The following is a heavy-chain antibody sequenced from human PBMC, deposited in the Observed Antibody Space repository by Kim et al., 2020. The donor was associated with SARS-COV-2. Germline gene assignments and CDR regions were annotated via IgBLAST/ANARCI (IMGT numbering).Heavy chain of an antibody. V-gene: IGHV3-53*01. CDR2: IYGGGGT. Sequence: GGSLRLSCAVSGFTVTSSYMSWVRQAPGKGLEWVSIIYGGGGTNYADSVKGRFTISRDSSKNILYLQMNSLIVEDTAVYYCATRVTATGRYYFDSWGQGSLVTVSS. CDR1: GFTVTSSY. J-gene: IGHJ4*02. D-gene: IGHD6-13*01. CDR3: ATRVTATGRYYFDS.